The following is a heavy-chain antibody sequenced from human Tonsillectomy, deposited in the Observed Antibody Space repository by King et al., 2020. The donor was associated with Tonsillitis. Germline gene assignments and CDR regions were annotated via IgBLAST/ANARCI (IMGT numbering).Heavy chain of an antibody. CDR1: GFTFSSFD. Sequence: QVQLVESGGGVVQPGRSLRLSCAASGFTFSSFDMHWVRQAPGKGLEWVAVISYDGSNKYYADSVKGRLTICRDNSKNTLYMQVNSLRAEDTAVYYCAKDLYYYDSSAYLDQWGQGTLVTVSS. V-gene: IGHV3-30*18. J-gene: IGHJ4*02. D-gene: IGHD3-22*01. CDR2: ISYDGSNK. CDR3: AKDLYYYDSSAYLDQ.